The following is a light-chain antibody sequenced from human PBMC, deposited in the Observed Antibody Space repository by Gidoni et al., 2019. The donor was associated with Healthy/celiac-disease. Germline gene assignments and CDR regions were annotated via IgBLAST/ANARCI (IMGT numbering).Light chain of an antibody. J-gene: IGLJ2*01. CDR1: NIEAKA. CDR3: HVWDSVSDHVV. V-gene: IGLV3-21*02. Sequence: SYVLPQAPSVSVAPGPTARTTCGGDNIEAKAGHCYQQRPGQAPVVVVFDNSDRPSRTPERVSGSNSGNTATLTSSGVEAGDEAVYYCHVWDSVSDHVVFGGGTKLTVL. CDR2: DNS.